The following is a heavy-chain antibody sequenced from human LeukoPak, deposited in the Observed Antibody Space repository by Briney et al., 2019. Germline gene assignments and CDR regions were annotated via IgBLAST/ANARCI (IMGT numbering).Heavy chain of an antibody. J-gene: IGHJ4*02. V-gene: IGHV1-2*02. D-gene: IGHD1-26*01. CDR3: ARGGYSGSYYTGTFDY. CDR1: GYTFTGYY. CDR2: INPNSGGT. Sequence: ASVKVSCKASGYTFTGYYMHWVRQAPGQGLEWMGWINPNSGGTNYAQKFQGRVTMTRDTSISTAYMELSRLRSEDTAVYYCARGGYSGSYYTGTFDYWGQGTLVTVSS.